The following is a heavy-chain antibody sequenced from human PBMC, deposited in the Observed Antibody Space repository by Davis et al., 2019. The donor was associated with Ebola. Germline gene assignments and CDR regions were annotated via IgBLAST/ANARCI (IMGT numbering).Heavy chain of an antibody. CDR2: ISSSSSYI. CDR3: ARGYYGSGSFDY. V-gene: IGHV3-21*01. CDR1: GFTFSSYS. D-gene: IGHD3-10*01. J-gene: IGHJ4*02. Sequence: GESLKISCAASGFTFSSYSMNWVRQAPGKGLEWVSSISSSSSYIYYADSVKGRFTISRDNAKNSLYLQMNSLRAEDTAVYYCARGYYGSGSFDYWGQGTLVTVSS.